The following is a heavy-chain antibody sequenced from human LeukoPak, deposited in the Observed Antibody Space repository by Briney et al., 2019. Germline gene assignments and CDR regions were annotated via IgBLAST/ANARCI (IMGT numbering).Heavy chain of an antibody. CDR3: ARSNQADDY. D-gene: IGHD1-14*01. J-gene: IGHJ4*02. V-gene: IGHV3-74*01. CDR1: GFTFSNFW. CDR2: ITSDGSNI. Sequence: GGSLRLSCAASGFTFSNFWLHWVRQAPGKGLEWVSRITSDGSNINYADSVKGRFTISRDNAKNTLYLQMDSLRAEDTGVYYCARSNQADDYWGQGTLVTVSS.